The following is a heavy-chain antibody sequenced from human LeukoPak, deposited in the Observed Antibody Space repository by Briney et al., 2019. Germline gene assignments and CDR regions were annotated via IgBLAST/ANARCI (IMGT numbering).Heavy chain of an antibody. CDR2: IWYDGSNK. Sequence: GGSLRLSCAASGFTFSSYGMHWVRQAPGKGLEWVAVIWYDGSNKYYADSVKGRFTISRDNSKNTLYLQMNSLRAEDTAVYYCAKGAVAGPGGVYYFAYWGQGTLVTVSS. V-gene: IGHV3-33*06. D-gene: IGHD6-19*01. CDR1: GFTFSSYG. J-gene: IGHJ4*02. CDR3: AKGAVAGPGGVYYFAY.